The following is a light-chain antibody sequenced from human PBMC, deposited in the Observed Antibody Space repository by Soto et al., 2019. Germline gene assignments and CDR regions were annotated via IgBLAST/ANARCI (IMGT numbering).Light chain of an antibody. Sequence: QSVLTQPASVSGSPGQSITISCTGTSSDVGNYNHVSWYQQHPDKAPKLIIYEGTKRPSGVSNRFSGSKSGNTASLTISGLQAEDEADYYCCCYAGSNIFWVFGGGTKLTVL. V-gene: IGLV2-23*03. CDR1: SSDVGNYNH. CDR3: CCYAGSNIFWV. J-gene: IGLJ3*02. CDR2: EGT.